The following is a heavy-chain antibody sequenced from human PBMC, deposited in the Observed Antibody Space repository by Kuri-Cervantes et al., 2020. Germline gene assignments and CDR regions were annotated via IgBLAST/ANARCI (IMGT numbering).Heavy chain of an antibody. CDR2: INHSGST. CDR3: ARKPGYSSSWYYVQRN. CDR1: GGSVSSGSYY. V-gene: IGHV4-61*01. Sequence: SETLSLTCTVSGGSVSSGSYYWSWIRQPPGKGLEWIGEINHSGSTNYNPSLKSRVTISVDTSKNQFSLKLSSVTAADTAVYYCARKPGYSSSWYYVQRNWGQGTLVTVSS. J-gene: IGHJ4*02. D-gene: IGHD6-13*01.